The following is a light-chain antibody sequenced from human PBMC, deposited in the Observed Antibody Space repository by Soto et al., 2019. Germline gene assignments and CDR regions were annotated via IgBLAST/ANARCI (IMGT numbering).Light chain of an antibody. CDR3: QQYGDWPLT. V-gene: IGKV3-15*01. J-gene: IGKJ4*01. Sequence: EIVLTQSPATLSVSPGERATLSCRASQIVGNNFAWYQQKPGQAPRLLIFATSTRATGVPARFSGSGSGTEFTLTISSLQSEDFAVYYCQQYGDWPLTFGGGAKVEIE. CDR2: ATS. CDR1: QIVGNN.